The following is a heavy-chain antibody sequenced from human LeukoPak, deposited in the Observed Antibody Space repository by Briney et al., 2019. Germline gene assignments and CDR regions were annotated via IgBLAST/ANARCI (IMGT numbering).Heavy chain of an antibody. CDR2: ITWNRDNI. Sequence: GRSLRLPCTVSGFTFDVYAMRWVRHTPGQGLEWVAGITWNRDNIGYGDSVKGRFTISRDNVKNVLYLQMNSLRPEGTALYYCAKDLSSAITSALVLDVWGQGTPV. J-gene: IGHJ6*02. V-gene: IGHV3-9*01. CDR3: AKDLSSAITSALVLDV. D-gene: IGHD3-22*01. CDR1: GFTFDVYA.